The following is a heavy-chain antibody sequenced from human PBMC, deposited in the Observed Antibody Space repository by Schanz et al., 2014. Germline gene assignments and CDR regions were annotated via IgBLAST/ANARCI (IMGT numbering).Heavy chain of an antibody. Sequence: QVQLQQWGAGLLKPSETLSLTCTVSGGSISTYYWSWIRQPPDTGLEWIGEINQSGDTNYNPSLKYRVPLTVHTSNTQFTQNIRSETAADTAVYYCARLYCSTPGCYVSPNGFAKDYWGQGTLVTVSS. CDR1: GGSISTYY. J-gene: IGHJ4*02. V-gene: IGHV4-34*01. D-gene: IGHD2-2*01. CDR2: INQSGDT. CDR3: ARLYCSTPGCYVSPNGFAKDY.